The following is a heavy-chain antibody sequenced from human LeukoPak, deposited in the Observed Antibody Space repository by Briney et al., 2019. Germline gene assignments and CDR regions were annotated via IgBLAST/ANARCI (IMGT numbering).Heavy chain of an antibody. D-gene: IGHD3-22*01. CDR1: GGSISSGGYY. V-gene: IGHV4-31*03. CDR2: IYYSGST. CDR3: VGTNYYDSSGFDY. Sequence: SETLSLTCTVSGGSISSGGYYWSWIRQHPGKSLEWIGYIYYSGSTYYNPSLKSRVTISVDTSKNQFSLKLSSVTAADTAVYYCVGTNYYDSSGFDYWGQGTLVTVSS. J-gene: IGHJ4*02.